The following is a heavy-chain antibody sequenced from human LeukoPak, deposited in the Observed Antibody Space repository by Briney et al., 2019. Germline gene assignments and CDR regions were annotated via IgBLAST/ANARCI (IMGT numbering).Heavy chain of an antibody. V-gene: IGHV4-34*01. D-gene: IGHD3-3*01. Sequence: SETLSLTCAVYGGSFSGYYWSWIRQPPGKGLEWIGEINHSGSTNYNPSLKSRVTISVDTSKNQFSLNLSSVTAADTAVYYCARGDFWSGYYPWDYWGQGTLVTVSS. CDR2: INHSGST. J-gene: IGHJ4*02. CDR3: ARGDFWSGYYPWDY. CDR1: GGSFSGYY.